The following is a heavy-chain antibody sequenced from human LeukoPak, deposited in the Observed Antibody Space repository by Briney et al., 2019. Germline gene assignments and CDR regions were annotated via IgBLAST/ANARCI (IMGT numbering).Heavy chain of an antibody. Sequence: SETLSLTCTVSGCTISNYYWRWIRQPPGKGLEWIGYTHYSGGTNSNPSLKSRVNRSVHTSQNQFSLKLTSVSAADTAVYYCARAQLSCRGGSCYPNWFDPWGQGTLVTVSS. CDR3: ARAQLSCRGGSCYPNWFDP. CDR1: GCTISNYY. D-gene: IGHD2-15*01. V-gene: IGHV4-59*01. CDR2: THYSGGT. J-gene: IGHJ5*02.